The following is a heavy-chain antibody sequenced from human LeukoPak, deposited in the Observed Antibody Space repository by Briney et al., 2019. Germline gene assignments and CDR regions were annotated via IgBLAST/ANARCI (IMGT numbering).Heavy chain of an antibody. D-gene: IGHD6-19*01. CDR1: GGTFSSYT. CDR2: IIPILGIA. J-gene: IGHJ3*02. V-gene: IGHV1-69*02. Sequence: VASVKVSCKASGGTFSSYTISWVRQAPGQGLEWMGRIIPILGIANYAQKFQGRVTITADKSTSTADMELSSLRSEDTAVYYCAVSSSGWYEGLDAFDIWGQGTMVTVSS. CDR3: AVSSSGWYEGLDAFDI.